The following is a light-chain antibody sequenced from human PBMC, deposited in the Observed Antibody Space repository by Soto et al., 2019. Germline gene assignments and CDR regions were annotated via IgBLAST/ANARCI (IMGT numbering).Light chain of an antibody. CDR3: HHGYVAPYT. Sequence: DIQMTPSPSSVSAAIGDTVTITCRESQDIHIYLNWYQQKPGEVPRLLIYSASTLHSGVPSRFTGSGSETDFTLTIRSMQPEDFATYYCHHGYVAPYTFGQGTKVDIK. CDR2: SAS. J-gene: IGKJ2*01. CDR1: QDIHIY. V-gene: IGKV1-39*01.